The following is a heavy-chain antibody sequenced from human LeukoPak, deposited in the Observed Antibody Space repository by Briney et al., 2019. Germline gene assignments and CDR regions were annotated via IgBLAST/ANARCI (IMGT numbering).Heavy chain of an antibody. J-gene: IGHJ5*02. CDR2: ISGSGGST. CDR3: ASLGYCSGGSCSRGSFDP. Sequence: GGSLRLPCAASGFTFSSYAMSWVRQAPGKGLEWVSAISGSGGSTYYADSVKGRFTISRDNSKNTLYLQMNSLRAEDTAVYYCASLGYCSGGSCSRGSFDPWGQGTLVTVSS. V-gene: IGHV3-23*01. D-gene: IGHD2-15*01. CDR1: GFTFSSYA.